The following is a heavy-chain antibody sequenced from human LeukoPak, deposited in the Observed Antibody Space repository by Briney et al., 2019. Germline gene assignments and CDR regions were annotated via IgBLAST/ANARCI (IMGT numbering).Heavy chain of an antibody. CDR3: ASSPGAAATIDY. J-gene: IGHJ4*02. D-gene: IGHD6-13*01. V-gene: IGHV4-39*01. CDR1: GGSIGSSSYY. CDR2: IYYSGST. Sequence: SETLSLTCTVSGGSIGSSSYYWGWIRQPPGKGLEWIGSIYYSGSTYYNPSLKSRVTISVDTSKNQFSLKLSSVTAADTAVYYCASSPGAAATIDYWGQGTLVTVSS.